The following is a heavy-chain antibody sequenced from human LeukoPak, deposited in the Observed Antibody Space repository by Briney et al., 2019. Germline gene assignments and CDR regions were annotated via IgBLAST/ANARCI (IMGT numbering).Heavy chain of an antibody. D-gene: IGHD5-12*01. V-gene: IGHV3-30*04. J-gene: IGHJ4*02. CDR3: ARDSLSPDIVATMRYFDY. CDR2: ISYDGSNK. CDR1: GFTFSSYA. Sequence: GGSLRLSCAASGFTFSSYAMHWVRQAPGKGLEWVAVISYDGSNKYYADSVKGRFTISRDNSKNTLYLQMNSLRAEDTAVYYWARDSLSPDIVATMRYFDYWGQGTLVTVSS.